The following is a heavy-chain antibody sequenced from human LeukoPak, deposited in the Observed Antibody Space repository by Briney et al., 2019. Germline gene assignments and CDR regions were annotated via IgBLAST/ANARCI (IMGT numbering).Heavy chain of an antibody. CDR3: AKGGYYYGSGRSYYFDY. V-gene: IGHV3-23*01. Sequence: GGSLGLSCAASGFTFSSYAMSWVRQAPGKGLEWVSAISGSGGSTYYADSVKGRFTISRDNSKNTLYLQMNSLRAEDTAVYYCAKGGYYYGSGRSYYFDYWGQGTLVTVSS. D-gene: IGHD3-10*01. J-gene: IGHJ4*02. CDR1: GFTFSSYA. CDR2: ISGSGGST.